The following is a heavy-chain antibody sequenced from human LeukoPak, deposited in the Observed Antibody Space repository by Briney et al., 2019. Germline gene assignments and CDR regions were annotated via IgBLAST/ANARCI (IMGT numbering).Heavy chain of an antibody. J-gene: IGHJ5*02. Sequence: PSETLSLTCAVYGGSFSGYYWSWLRQPPGKGLEWIGEINHSGSTNYNPSLKSRVTISVDTSKNQFSLKLSSVTAADTAVYYCARDTHYDFWSGYSGPWFDPWGQGTLVTVSS. CDR3: ARDTHYDFWSGYSGPWFDP. D-gene: IGHD3-3*01. CDR1: GGSFSGYY. CDR2: INHSGST. V-gene: IGHV4-34*01.